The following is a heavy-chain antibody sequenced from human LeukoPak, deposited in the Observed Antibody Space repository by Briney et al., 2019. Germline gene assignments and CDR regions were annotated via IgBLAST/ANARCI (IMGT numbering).Heavy chain of an antibody. CDR2: MNPNSGNT. CDR1: GYTFTSYD. V-gene: IGHV1-8*03. Sequence: ASVKVSCKASGYTFTSYDINWVRQATGQGLEWMGWMNPNSGNTGYAQKFQGRVTITRNTYISTAYMELSSLRSEDTAVYYCARGGHYYGSGSYLVYFDYWGQGTLVTVSS. D-gene: IGHD3-10*01. CDR3: ARGGHYYGSGSYLVYFDY. J-gene: IGHJ4*02.